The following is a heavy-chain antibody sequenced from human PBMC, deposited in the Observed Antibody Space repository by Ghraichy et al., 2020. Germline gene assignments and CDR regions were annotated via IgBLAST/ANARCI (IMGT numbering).Heavy chain of an antibody. J-gene: IGHJ6*02. D-gene: IGHD6-13*01. Sequence: GGSLRLSCAASGFTFSSYGMHWVRQAPGKGLEWVAVIWYDGSNKYYADSVKGRFTISRDNSKNTLYLQMNSLRAEDTAVYYCARWGQDSSSWDDRYYYYGMDVWGQGTTVTVSS. CDR1: GFTFSSYG. V-gene: IGHV3-33*01. CDR2: IWYDGSNK. CDR3: ARWGQDSSSWDDRYYYYGMDV.